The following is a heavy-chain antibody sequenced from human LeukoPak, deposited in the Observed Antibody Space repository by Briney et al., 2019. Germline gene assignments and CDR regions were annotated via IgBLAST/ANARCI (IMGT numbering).Heavy chain of an antibody. J-gene: IGHJ4*02. CDR2: ITSSSTYI. V-gene: IGHV3-21*01. CDR1: GFTFRTYS. CDR3: VRYKGAVAGSAIFDY. Sequence: PGGSLRLSCAASGFTFRTYSMNWVRQAPGKGLEWVSAITSSSTYIFYADSVKGRFTISRDNAKDSLALQMNSLRAEDTAVYYCVRYKGAVAGSAIFDYWGQGSLVIVSS. D-gene: IGHD6-19*01.